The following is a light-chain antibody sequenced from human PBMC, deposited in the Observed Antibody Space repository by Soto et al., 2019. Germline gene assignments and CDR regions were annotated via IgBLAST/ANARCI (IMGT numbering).Light chain of an antibody. CDR1: QRISNY. J-gene: IGKJ3*01. V-gene: IGKV1-39*01. Sequence: DIQMTQSPSSLSASVGDRVTITCRASQRISNYLNWYQQKVGTAPKVLIYDASGLRSGVPSRFSGSGSGTNFTLTSSSLQSEDFATYYCQQSYSSPFTFGPGTKVDIK. CDR2: DAS. CDR3: QQSYSSPFT.